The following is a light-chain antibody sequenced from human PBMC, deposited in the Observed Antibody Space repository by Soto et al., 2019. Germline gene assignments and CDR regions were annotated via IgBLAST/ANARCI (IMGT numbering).Light chain of an antibody. CDR2: RAS. Sequence: IQMTQSPATLSVSPGERDTLSCRASQTIYSNVAWYQQRPGQAPRLLIYRASARATGIPARFSGSGSGTEFTLTIGSLQSEDSAVYYCQQYQNLWTFGQGTKVEMK. CDR3: QQYQNLWT. CDR1: QTIYSN. J-gene: IGKJ1*01. V-gene: IGKV3-15*01.